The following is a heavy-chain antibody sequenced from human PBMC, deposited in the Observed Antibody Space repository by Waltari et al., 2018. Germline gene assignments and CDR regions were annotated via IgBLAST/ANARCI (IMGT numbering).Heavy chain of an antibody. J-gene: IGHJ4*01. CDR2: IKQDGSEK. D-gene: IGHD3-22*01. CDR1: GFTFSSYW. V-gene: IGHV3-7*01. Sequence: VQLVQSGSELKKPGASVKVSCKASGFTFSSYWMSWVRQAPGKGLEWVANIKQDGSEKYYVDSVKGRFTIYRDNAKNSLYLQMNSLRAEDTAVYYCASGADDSSGYYPYWGHGTLVTVSS. CDR3: ASGADDSSGYYPY.